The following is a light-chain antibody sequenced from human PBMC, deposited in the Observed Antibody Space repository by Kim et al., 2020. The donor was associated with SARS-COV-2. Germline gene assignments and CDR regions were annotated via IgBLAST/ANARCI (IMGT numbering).Light chain of an antibody. J-gene: IGKJ1*01. CDR2: AAS. Sequence: ASVGKGTTITWRTRQDSSNHVSWYQQPPKKVTKVLNSAASALRPGVPSRFSGSRSGTDFTLTSSSLQPEDVATYYCQKYNIAPWTFGQGTQVDIK. CDR3: QKYNIAPWT. CDR1: QDSSNH. V-gene: IGKV1-27*01.